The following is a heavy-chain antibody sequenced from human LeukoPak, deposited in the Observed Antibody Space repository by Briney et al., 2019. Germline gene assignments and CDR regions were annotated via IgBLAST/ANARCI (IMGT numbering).Heavy chain of an antibody. CDR3: AKDGDV. J-gene: IGHJ6*02. CDR1: GFTFTNYE. V-gene: IGHV3-48*03. CDR2: IGDSGRTI. Sequence: GGSLRLSCAASGFTFTNYEMNWVRQAPGKGLEWISYIGDSGRTIDYADSVKGRFTISRDNAKNSLYLQMNSLRAADTAVYYCAKDGDVWGQGTTVTVSS.